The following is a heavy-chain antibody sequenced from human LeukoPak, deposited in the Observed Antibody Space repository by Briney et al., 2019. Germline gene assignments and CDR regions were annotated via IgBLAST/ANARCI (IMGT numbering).Heavy chain of an antibody. CDR2: IWYDGSNK. V-gene: IGHV3-33*01. Sequence: GRSLRLSCAASGFTFSSYGMHWVRQAPGKGLEWVAVIWYDGSNKYYADSVEGRFTISRDNSKNMLYLQMNSLRAEDTAVYYCARDFYGGNSVYFQHWGQGTLVTVSS. J-gene: IGHJ1*01. CDR3: ARDFYGGNSVYFQH. CDR1: GFTFSSYG. D-gene: IGHD4-23*01.